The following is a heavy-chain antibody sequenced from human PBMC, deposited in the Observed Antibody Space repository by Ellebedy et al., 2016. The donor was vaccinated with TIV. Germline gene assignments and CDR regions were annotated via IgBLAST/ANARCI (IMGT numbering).Heavy chain of an antibody. J-gene: IGHJ4*02. V-gene: IGHV3-48*01. CDR1: GFTLSTYN. D-gene: IGHD2/OR15-2a*01. CDR3: ASLRVRNNYLDH. CDR2: ITNIGYTE. Sequence: PGGSLRLSCSASGFTLSTYNMDWVRQRPGQGLEWVSHITNIGYTEHYADSVKGRFTISRDNSKNTLYLQMNSLRAEDTAVYYCASLRVRNNYLDHWGQGTLVTVSS.